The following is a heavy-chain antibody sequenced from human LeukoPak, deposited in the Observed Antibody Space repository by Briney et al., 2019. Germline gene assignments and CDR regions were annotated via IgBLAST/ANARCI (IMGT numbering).Heavy chain of an antibody. CDR2: IKQDGSEK. V-gene: IGHV3-7*01. CDR1: GFTFSSYR. Sequence: PGGSLRLSCAASGFTFSSYRMSWVRQAPGKGLEWVANIKQDGSEKHYVDSVRGRFSISRDNAKNSLYLQMNSLRAEDTAVYYCARVQKSRKSVASAVDCWGQGTVVIVSS. D-gene: IGHD5-12*01. CDR3: ARVQKSRKSVASAVDC. J-gene: IGHJ4*02.